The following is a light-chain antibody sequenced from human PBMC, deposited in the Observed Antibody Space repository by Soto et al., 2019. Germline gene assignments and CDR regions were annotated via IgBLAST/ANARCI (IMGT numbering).Light chain of an antibody. CDR3: GQFVSSPPRT. CDR2: GVS. V-gene: IGKV3-20*01. CDR1: QSCSNRY. J-gene: IGKJ1*01. Sequence: EIVLTQSPGTLSLSPGERATLSCRASQSCSNRYLAWYQQKPRLAPRLLIYGVSNRATGIPDRFSGSGSGTDFCLTTSRLEPEDFALYYCGQFVSSPPRTFGQGTKVDIK.